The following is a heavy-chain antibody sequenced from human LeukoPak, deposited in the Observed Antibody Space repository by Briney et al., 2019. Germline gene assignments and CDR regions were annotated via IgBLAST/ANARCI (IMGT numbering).Heavy chain of an antibody. Sequence: SETLSLTCTVSGGSVSNDRYYWSWVRQPPGKGLEWIGYVYHSGSTNYNPSLKSRVTISVDTSKNQFSLKLTSVTAADTAVYYCARHYGPWGQGTLVTVSS. CDR2: VYHSGST. D-gene: IGHD3-16*01. CDR3: ARHYGP. J-gene: IGHJ5*02. CDR1: GGSVSNDRYY. V-gene: IGHV4-61*01.